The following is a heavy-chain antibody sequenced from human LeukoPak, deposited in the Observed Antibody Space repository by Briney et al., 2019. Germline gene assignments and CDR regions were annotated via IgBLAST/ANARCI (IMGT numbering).Heavy chain of an antibody. CDR3: ARAQQGPYSSSWYNWFDP. Sequence: PSETLSLTCTVSGGSISSYYWSWIRQPPGKGLEWIGYIYYSGSTNYNPSLKSRVTISVDTSKNQFSLKLSSVTAADTAVYYCARAQQGPYSSSWYNWFDPWGQGTLVTVSS. D-gene: IGHD6-13*01. J-gene: IGHJ5*02. V-gene: IGHV4-59*08. CDR1: GGSISSYY. CDR2: IYYSGST.